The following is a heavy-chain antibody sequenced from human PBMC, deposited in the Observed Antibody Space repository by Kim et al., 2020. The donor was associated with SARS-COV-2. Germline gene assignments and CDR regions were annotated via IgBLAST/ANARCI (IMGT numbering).Heavy chain of an antibody. V-gene: IGHV5-51*01. J-gene: IGHJ3*02. CDR2: IYPGDSDT. CDR1: GYSFTSYW. D-gene: IGHD3-22*01. Sequence: GESLKMSCKGSGYSFTSYWIGWVRQMPGKGLEWMGIIYPGDSDTRYSPSFQGQVTISADKSISTAYLQWSSLKASDTAMYYCALSYDSSGYYIGAFDIWGQGTMVTVSS. CDR3: ALSYDSSGYYIGAFDI.